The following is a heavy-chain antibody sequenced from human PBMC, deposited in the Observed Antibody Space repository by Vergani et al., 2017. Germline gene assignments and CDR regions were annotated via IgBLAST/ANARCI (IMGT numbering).Heavy chain of an antibody. D-gene: IGHD6-13*01. V-gene: IGHV3-13*01. Sequence: EVQLVESGGGLVQPGGSLRLSCAASGFTFSSYDMHWVRQATGKGLEWVSAIGTAGDTYYPGSVKGRFTITRENAKNNLYLQMNSLRAGDTAVYYCARGCVEDIAEAGRCAFDIWGQGTMVTVSS. J-gene: IGHJ3*02. CDR1: GFTFSSYD. CDR3: ARGCVEDIAEAGRCAFDI. CDR2: IGTAGDT.